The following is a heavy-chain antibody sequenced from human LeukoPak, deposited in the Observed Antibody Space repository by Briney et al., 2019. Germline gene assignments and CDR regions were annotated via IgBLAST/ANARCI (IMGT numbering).Heavy chain of an antibody. CDR2: IYSGGTT. CDR1: GFTVSSDY. D-gene: IGHD4-17*01. J-gene: IGHJ4*02. CDR3: ARGRTVTTSPTRAFDY. V-gene: IGHV3-66*01. Sequence: GGSLRLPCAASGFTVSSDYMSWVRQAPGKGREWVSVIYSGGTTHYADSVKGRFTISRDNSKNTLYLQMNSLRAEDTAVYYCARGRTVTTSPTRAFDYWGQGTLVTVSS.